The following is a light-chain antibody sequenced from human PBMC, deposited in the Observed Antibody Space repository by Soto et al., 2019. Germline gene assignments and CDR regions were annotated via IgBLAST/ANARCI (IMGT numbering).Light chain of an antibody. Sequence: AIRMTQSPSSLSASTGDRVTITCRASQGISSYLAWYQQKPGKAPKLLIYAASTLQSGVPSRFSGSGSGTDFTLTISCLQSEDFATYYCQQYYSSTYTSGQGTKLEIK. CDR1: QGISSY. CDR2: AAS. CDR3: QQYYSSTYT. V-gene: IGKV1-8*01. J-gene: IGKJ2*01.